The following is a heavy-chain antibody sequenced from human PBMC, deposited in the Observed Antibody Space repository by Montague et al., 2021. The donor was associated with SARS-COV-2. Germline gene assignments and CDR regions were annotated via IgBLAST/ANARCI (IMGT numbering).Heavy chain of an antibody. CDR2: ISYDGSNK. Sequence: FRRLSCAASGFPFSSYAMHWVRQAPGKGLEWVAVISYDGSNKYYVDSVKGRFTISRDNSKNTLYLQMNSLRAEDTAVYYCARPRGGYSSYFDYWGQGTLVTVSS. V-gene: IGHV3-30*04. CDR1: GFPFSSYA. J-gene: IGHJ4*02. CDR3: ARPRGGYSSYFDY. D-gene: IGHD6-13*01.